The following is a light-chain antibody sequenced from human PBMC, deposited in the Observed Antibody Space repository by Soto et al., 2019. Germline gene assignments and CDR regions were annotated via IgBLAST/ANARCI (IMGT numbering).Light chain of an antibody. Sequence: QAVVTQEPSLTVSPGGTVTLTCGSSTGGVTSGHYPYWFQQKPGQAPRTLIYDTNNRHSWTPARFSGSLLGGKAALTLSGAQPEDEGDYYCLLFYSGARVFGGGTKVTVL. CDR3: LLFYSGARV. J-gene: IGLJ3*02. V-gene: IGLV7-46*01. CDR1: TGGVTSGHY. CDR2: DTN.